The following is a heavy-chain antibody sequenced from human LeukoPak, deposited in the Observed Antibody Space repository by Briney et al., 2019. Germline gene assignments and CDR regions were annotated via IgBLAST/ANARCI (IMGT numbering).Heavy chain of an antibody. J-gene: IGHJ4*02. V-gene: IGHV3-48*03. CDR2: ISSSGSTI. CDR1: GFTFSSYE. Sequence: PGGSLRLSCAASGFTFSSYEMNWVRQAPGKGLEWVSYISSSGSTIYYADSVKGRFTISRDNAKSSLYLQMNSLRAEDTAVYYCARANDIYSGSSDYFDYWGQGTLVTVSS. D-gene: IGHD1-26*01. CDR3: ARANDIYSGSSDYFDY.